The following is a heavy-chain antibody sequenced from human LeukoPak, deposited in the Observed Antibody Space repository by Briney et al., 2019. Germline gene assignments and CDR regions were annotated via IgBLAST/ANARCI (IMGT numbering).Heavy chain of an antibody. V-gene: IGHV3-74*01. CDR1: GITLSSYW. CDR3: AKVSPVVTPIDY. CDR2: INSDGRST. J-gene: IGHJ4*02. Sequence: PGGSLRLFCGGSGITLSSYWMHWVRQAPGKGLVWVSRINSDGRSTNYADSVKGRFTISRDNAKNTLYLQMNSLRAEDTAVYYCAKVSPVVTPIDYWGQGTLVTVSS. D-gene: IGHD4-23*01.